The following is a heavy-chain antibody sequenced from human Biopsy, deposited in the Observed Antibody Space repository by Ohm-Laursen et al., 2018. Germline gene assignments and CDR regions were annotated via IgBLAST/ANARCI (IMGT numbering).Heavy chain of an antibody. CDR3: ATKLTGYFHH. CDR2: NIPILGTG. V-gene: IGHV1-69*06. D-gene: IGHD3-9*01. CDR1: GGTFSNYG. Sequence: GASVKVSCKAPGGTFSNYGVNWARQAPGQGLEWLGGNIPILGTGNYAQKFQDRVTVAADTSTSTATMELRSLRSDDTAVYYCATKLTGYFHHWGQGTLAIVSS. J-gene: IGHJ1*01.